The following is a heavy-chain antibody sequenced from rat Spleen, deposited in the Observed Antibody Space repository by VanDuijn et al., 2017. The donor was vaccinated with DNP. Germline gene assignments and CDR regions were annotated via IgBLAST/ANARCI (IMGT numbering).Heavy chain of an antibody. D-gene: IGHD4-3*01. CDR1: GYTFTRYY. Sequence: QVQLRQSGAEPAKPGSSVKISCKASGYTFTRYYITWIKQTTRQGLEFIGYINMGSGGTNYNEKFKGKATLTVGKSSSTAFMQLSSLTPDDSAVYYCARGSDGVWLAYWGQGTLVTVSS. V-gene: IGHV1-43*01. J-gene: IGHJ3*01. CDR2: INMGSGGT. CDR3: ARGSDGVWLAY.